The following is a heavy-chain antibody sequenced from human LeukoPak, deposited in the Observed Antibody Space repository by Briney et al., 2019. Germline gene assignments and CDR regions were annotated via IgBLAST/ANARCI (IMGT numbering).Heavy chain of an antibody. CDR3: ARNDYSGIVDAFDI. Sequence: GGSLRLTCAASGFTFSSYRMNWVRQAPGKGLEWVSSISSSSSYIYYADSVKGRFTISRDNAKNTLFLQMNSLRAEDTAVYYCARNDYSGIVDAFDIWGQRTMVTVSS. CDR1: GFTFSSYR. D-gene: IGHD4-23*01. V-gene: IGHV3-21*01. J-gene: IGHJ3*02. CDR2: ISSSSSYI.